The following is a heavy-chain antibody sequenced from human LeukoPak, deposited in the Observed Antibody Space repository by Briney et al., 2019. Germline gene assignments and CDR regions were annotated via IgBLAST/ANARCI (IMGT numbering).Heavy chain of an antibody. CDR2: IIPILGIA. CDR1: GGTFSSYA. Sequence: SVKVSCKASGGTFSSYAISWVRQAPGQGLEWMGRIIPILGIANYAQRFQGRVTITADKSTSTAYMELSSLRSEDTAVYYCARPHYYGSLRFDPWGQGTLVTVSS. V-gene: IGHV1-69*04. J-gene: IGHJ5*02. D-gene: IGHD3-10*01. CDR3: ARPHYYGSLRFDP.